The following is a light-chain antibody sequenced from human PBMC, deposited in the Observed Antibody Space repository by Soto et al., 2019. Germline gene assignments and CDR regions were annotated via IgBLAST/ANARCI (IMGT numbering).Light chain of an antibody. CDR2: EVS. J-gene: IGLJ1*01. Sequence: QSALTQPASVSGSPGQSITNSCTGTSSDVGDYKYVSWYQKHPGKAPKALIYEVSNRPSGVSNRFSGSKSGNTASLTISGLQAEDEADYYCSSYTTSNTLVFGPGTKLTVL. V-gene: IGLV2-14*01. CDR1: SSDVGDYKY. CDR3: SSYTTSNTLV.